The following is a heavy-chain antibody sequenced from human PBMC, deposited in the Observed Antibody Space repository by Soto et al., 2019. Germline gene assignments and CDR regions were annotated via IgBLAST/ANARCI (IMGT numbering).Heavy chain of an antibody. J-gene: IGHJ6*02. CDR1: GYTFTSYD. D-gene: IGHD5-18*01. V-gene: IGHV1-8*01. CDR2: MNPNSGNT. Sequence: ASVKVSCKASGYTFTSYDINWVRQATGQGLEWMGWMNPNSGNTGYAQKFQGRVTMTRNTSISTAYMELSSLRSEDTAVYYCARDTTVVDTRRYGYYYYGMDVWGQGTTVTVSS. CDR3: ARDTTVVDTRRYGYYYYGMDV.